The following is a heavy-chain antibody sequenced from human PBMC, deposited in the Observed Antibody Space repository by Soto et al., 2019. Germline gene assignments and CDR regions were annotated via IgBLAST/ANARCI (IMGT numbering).Heavy chain of an antibody. CDR2: IYWNDDK. CDR3: ARSYYDFWSGKIDY. D-gene: IGHD3-3*01. V-gene: IGHV2-5*01. CDR1: GFSLSTSGVG. J-gene: IGHJ4*02. Sequence: QITLKESGPTLVNPTQTLTLTCTFSGFSLSTSGVGVGWIRQPPGKALEWLALIYWNDDKRYSPSLKSRLTITKDTSKNQVVLTMTNMDPVDTATYYCARSYYDFWSGKIDYWGQGTLVTVSS.